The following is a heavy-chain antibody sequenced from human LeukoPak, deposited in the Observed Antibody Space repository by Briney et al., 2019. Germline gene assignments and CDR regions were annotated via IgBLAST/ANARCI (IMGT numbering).Heavy chain of an antibody. J-gene: IGHJ5*01. CDR2: INPNSGGI. CDR3: ARDSTARFDF. Sequence: GASVKVSCKASGYTFTGYYMHWVRQAPGQGLEWMGWINPNSGGINYAQKFQGRVTLTRDTSTNTAIMELTSLSSDDTAVYYCARDSTARFDFWGQGTLVTVSS. CDR1: GYTFTGYY. V-gene: IGHV1-2*02. D-gene: IGHD4-17*01.